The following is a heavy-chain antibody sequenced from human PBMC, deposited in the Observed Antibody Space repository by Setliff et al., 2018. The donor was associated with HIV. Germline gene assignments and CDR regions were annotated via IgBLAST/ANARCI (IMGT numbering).Heavy chain of an antibody. CDR1: GGSISSGGYY. J-gene: IGHJ3*02. Sequence: PSETLSLTCTVSGGSISSGGYYWSWIRQHPGKGLEWIGYIYYSGSTYYNPSLKSRVTISVDTSKNQFSLKLSSVTAADTAVYYCARDGGEKEAFDIWGQGTMFTVSS. V-gene: IGHV4-31*03. CDR3: ARDGGEKEAFDI. CDR2: IYYSGST. D-gene: IGHD3-16*01.